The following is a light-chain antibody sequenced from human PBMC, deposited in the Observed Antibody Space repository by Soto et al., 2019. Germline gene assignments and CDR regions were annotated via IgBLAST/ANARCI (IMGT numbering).Light chain of an antibody. CDR2: AAS. Sequence: DIQMTQSPSSLSASAGDRVTITCRASQSIATYLNWYQQKPGKAPKLLISAASRLQSGVPARFSGSGSGTDFTLTISSLQPEDFAAYYCQQSYNTVWTFGQGTQVEIK. J-gene: IGKJ1*01. CDR1: QSIATY. V-gene: IGKV1-39*01. CDR3: QQSYNTVWT.